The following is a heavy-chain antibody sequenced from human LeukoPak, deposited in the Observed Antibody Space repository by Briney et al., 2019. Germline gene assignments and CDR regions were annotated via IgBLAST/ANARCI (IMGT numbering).Heavy chain of an antibody. CDR1: GFTFSSYA. CDR3: AKDSDRSGSFDY. Sequence: PGGSLRLSCAASGFTFSSYAMSSVRQAPGKGVEWVSAISGSGGSTYYADSVKGRFTFSRDNSKNTLYLQMNSLRAQDTAVYSCAKDSDRSGSFDYWGQGTLVTVSS. CDR2: ISGSGGST. V-gene: IGHV3-23*01. D-gene: IGHD3-10*01. J-gene: IGHJ4*02.